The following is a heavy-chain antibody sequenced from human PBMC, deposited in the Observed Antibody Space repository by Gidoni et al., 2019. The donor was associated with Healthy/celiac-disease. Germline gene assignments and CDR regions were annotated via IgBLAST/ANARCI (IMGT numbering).Heavy chain of an antibody. CDR3: ARDLVGYYDSSGYNAFDI. Sequence: EVQLVESGGGLVKPGGSLRPSCAASGFTFTSSSMNWVRQAPGKGLEWVSCMSSSSSYIYYGGAGKGRFSISRDNAKNSLYLQMNSLRAEDTAVYDCARDLVGYYDSSGYNAFDIWGQGTMVTVSS. D-gene: IGHD3-22*01. J-gene: IGHJ3*02. CDR2: MSSSSSYI. V-gene: IGHV3-21*01. CDR1: GFTFTSSS.